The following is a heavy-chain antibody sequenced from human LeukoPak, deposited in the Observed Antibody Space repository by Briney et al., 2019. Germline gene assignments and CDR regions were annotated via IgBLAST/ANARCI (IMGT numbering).Heavy chain of an antibody. D-gene: IGHD2-2*01. CDR1: GFTFSSYS. V-gene: IGHV3-21*01. CDR3: ARDGEVPAASGHYYYGMDV. Sequence: GGSLRLSCAASGFTFSSYSMNWVRQAPGKGLEWVSSISSSSSYIYYADSVKGRFTISRDNAKNSLYLQMNSLRAEDTAVYYCARDGEVPAASGHYYYGMDVWGKGTTVTVSS. CDR2: ISSSSSYI. J-gene: IGHJ6*04.